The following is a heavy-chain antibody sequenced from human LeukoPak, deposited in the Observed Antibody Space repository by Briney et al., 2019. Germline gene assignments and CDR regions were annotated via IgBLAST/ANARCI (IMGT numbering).Heavy chain of an antibody. CDR3: GREDCNNVRCYGASDA. V-gene: IGHV3-69-1*01. CDR1: GFTFSSYA. Sequence: GGSLRLSCVGSGFTFSSYAMNWVRQAPGKGLEWVSSISSNNNIYYADSVKGRFTISRDNAKNSLSLQMNSLRGEDTAVYYCGREDCNNVRCYGASDAWGQGTLVTVSS. CDR2: ISSNNNI. D-gene: IGHD2-2*01. J-gene: IGHJ5*02.